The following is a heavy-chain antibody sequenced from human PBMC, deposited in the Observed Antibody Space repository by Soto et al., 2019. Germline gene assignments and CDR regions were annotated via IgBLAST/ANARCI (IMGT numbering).Heavy chain of an antibody. J-gene: IGHJ4*02. Sequence: QVQLVQSGAEVKKPGSSVMVSCKASGGTFSSYTISWVRQAPGQGLEWMGRIIPILGIANYAQKFQGRVTITADKSTSTAYMELSSLRSEDTAVYYCARSNYDILTGYLFDYWGQGTLVTVSS. CDR3: ARSNYDILTGYLFDY. D-gene: IGHD3-9*01. CDR1: GGTFSSYT. CDR2: IIPILGIA. V-gene: IGHV1-69*02.